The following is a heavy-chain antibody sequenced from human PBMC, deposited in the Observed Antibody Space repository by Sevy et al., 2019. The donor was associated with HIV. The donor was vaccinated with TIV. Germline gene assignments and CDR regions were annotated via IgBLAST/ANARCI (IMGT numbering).Heavy chain of an antibody. V-gene: IGHV3-11*01. CDR2: ITNSGTTK. CDR1: GITFSDHY. J-gene: IGHJ6*02. CDR3: VRDSPYTSDDHWYFGIDV. Sequence: GGSLRLSCAASGITFSDHYMSWIRQAPGKGLEWVAYITNSGTTKYYADSVKGRFTISRGNARNSLYLQMNSLTADDAAVYYCVRDSPYTSDDHWYFGIDVWGQGTTVTVSS. D-gene: IGHD3-22*01.